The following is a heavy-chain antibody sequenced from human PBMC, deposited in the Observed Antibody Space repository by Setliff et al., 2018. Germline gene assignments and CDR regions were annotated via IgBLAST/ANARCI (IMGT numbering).Heavy chain of an antibody. Sequence: SETLSLTCAVSGASINSGHYWGWIRQPPGKGLEWIATIYHRGRKYYNPSLQSRVSVSLDTSKNHFSLRLTSMTAADTAVYYCAKFGPLDLTGDWAFDNWGQGTLVTVSS. CDR1: GASINSGHY. V-gene: IGHV4-38-2*01. CDR3: AKFGPLDLTGDWAFDN. J-gene: IGHJ4*02. D-gene: IGHD7-27*01. CDR2: IYHRGRK.